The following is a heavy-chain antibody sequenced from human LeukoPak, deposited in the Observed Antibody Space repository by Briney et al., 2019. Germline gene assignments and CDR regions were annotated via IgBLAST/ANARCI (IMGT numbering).Heavy chain of an antibody. V-gene: IGHV1-8*01. CDR1: GYTLTSFD. CDR2: MNPNTGNT. CDR3: ARAIFSDF. J-gene: IGHJ4*02. Sequence: ASVKVSCKASGYTLTSFDINWVRQATGQGLEWMGWMNPNTGNTGYAQKFQGRVTMTRNTSTNTAYMELSSLRSEDTAVYYCARAIFSDFWGQGTLVTVSS. D-gene: IGHD3-9*01.